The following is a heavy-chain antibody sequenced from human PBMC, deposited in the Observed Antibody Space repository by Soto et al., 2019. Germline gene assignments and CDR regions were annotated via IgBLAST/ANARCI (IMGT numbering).Heavy chain of an antibody. CDR2: IRGNAYGGTA. D-gene: IGHD2-15*01. CDR3: GRGPPGPDSRDASDI. CDR1: GFTFGDYA. J-gene: IGHJ3*02. V-gene: IGHV3-49*03. Sequence: GGSLRLSCTASGFTFGDYALSWFRQAPGKGLQWVGFIRGNAYGGTAEYAASLKDRFIISRDDSKSIAYLHMESLKSEDTAVYYCGRGPPGPDSRDASDIWGKGKMVTV.